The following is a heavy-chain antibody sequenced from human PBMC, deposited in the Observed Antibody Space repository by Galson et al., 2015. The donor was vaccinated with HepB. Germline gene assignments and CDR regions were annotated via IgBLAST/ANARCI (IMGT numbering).Heavy chain of an antibody. D-gene: IGHD6-13*01. V-gene: IGHV1-18*04. CDR3: ARDQAAGTEGYDAFDI. Sequence: SVKVSCKASGYTFTSYGISWVRQAPGQGLEWMGWISAYNGNTNYAQKLQGRVTMTTDTSTSTAYMELRSLRSDDTAVYYCARDQAAGTEGYDAFDIWGQGTMVTVSS. CDR1: GYTFTSYG. J-gene: IGHJ3*02. CDR2: ISAYNGNT.